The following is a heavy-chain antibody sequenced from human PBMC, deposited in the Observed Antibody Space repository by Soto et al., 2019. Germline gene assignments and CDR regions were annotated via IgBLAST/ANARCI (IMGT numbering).Heavy chain of an antibody. CDR2: IWYDGSKR. J-gene: IGHJ6*02. CDR3: ARASGTVGEYYDYGMDV. CDR1: GFTFSTYA. V-gene: IGHV3-33*01. D-gene: IGHD3-16*01. Sequence: QVQLVESGGGVVQPGRSLRLSCAASGFTFSTYAMHWVRQAPGKGLGWVAVIWYDGSKRYYADSVKGRFTISRDNSKNTQDLHMNSLRADDTAVYSCARASGTVGEYYDYGMDVWGLGTTVTVS.